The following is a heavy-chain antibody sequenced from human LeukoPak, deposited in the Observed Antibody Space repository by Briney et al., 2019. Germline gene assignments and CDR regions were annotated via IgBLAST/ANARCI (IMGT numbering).Heavy chain of an antibody. CDR2: ISHDGGNE. V-gene: IGHV3-30*03. CDR3: ARDYGGSSPFDY. CDR1: GFTFSNYD. D-gene: IGHD4-23*01. J-gene: IGHJ4*02. Sequence: PGGSLRLSCVASGFTFSNYDMHWVRQAPGKGLQWVAVISHDGGNEYYVDPVKGRLTISRDNSKNTLYLQMNSLRAEDTAVYYCARDYGGSSPFDYWGQGTLVTVSS.